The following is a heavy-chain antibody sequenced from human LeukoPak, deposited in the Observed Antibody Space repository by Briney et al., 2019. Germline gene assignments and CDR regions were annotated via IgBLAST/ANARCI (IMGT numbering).Heavy chain of an antibody. CDR1: GYDFTDYW. Sequence: GESLKISCKGTGYDFTDYWLAWVRQMPGKGLEWMGSIYPADSDTRYSPSFQGQVTISADTSISTASLQWSSLKASDTSIYYCARGGPGDYFYFYMDVWGKGSTVTVSS. V-gene: IGHV5-51*01. CDR2: IYPADSDT. D-gene: IGHD3-16*01. CDR3: ARGGPGDYFYFYMDV. J-gene: IGHJ6*03.